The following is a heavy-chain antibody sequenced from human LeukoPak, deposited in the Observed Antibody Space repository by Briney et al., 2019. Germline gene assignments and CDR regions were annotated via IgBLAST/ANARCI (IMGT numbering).Heavy chain of an antibody. J-gene: IGHJ6*03. CDR1: GFTFSSYW. Sequence: GGSLRLSCAVSGFTFSSYWMHWVRQAPGKGLVWVSRINRDGSSTNYADSVKGRFTISRDNAKNTLYLQMNSLRAEDTAVYYCARDHLSSGSSPDYYYYYYMDVWGKGTTVTISS. CDR2: INRDGSST. D-gene: IGHD6-19*01. CDR3: ARDHLSSGSSPDYYYYYYMDV. V-gene: IGHV3-74*01.